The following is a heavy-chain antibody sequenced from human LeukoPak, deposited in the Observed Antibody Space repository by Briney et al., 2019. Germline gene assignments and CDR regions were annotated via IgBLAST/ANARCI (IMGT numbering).Heavy chain of an antibody. CDR2: IYYSGTT. CDR1: GGSTSSSSYY. Sequence: SEPLSLSCIVSGGSTSSSSYYWGWIRQPPGKGLEWIGSIYYSGTTYYNPSLKSRVTISVDTSKHPFSLKLSSVTAADTAVYYCARQESSTWENFDFWGQGTLVTVSS. J-gene: IGHJ4*02. V-gene: IGHV4-39*01. CDR3: ARQESSTWENFDF. D-gene: IGHD6-13*01.